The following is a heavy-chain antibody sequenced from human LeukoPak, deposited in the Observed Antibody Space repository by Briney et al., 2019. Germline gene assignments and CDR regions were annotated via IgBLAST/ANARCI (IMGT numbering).Heavy chain of an antibody. CDR3: ARDKRYQFDY. D-gene: IGHD5-24*01. CDR2: LSGNGAKT. V-gene: IGHV3-23*01. Sequence: GGSLRLSCAASGFTFGSYAMNWLRQAPGKGLEWVSALSGNGAKTFYADSVKGRFTISRDNSKNTMFLQMNSLRAEDTAIYYCARDKRYQFDYWGQGTLVTVSS. J-gene: IGHJ4*02. CDR1: GFTFGSYA.